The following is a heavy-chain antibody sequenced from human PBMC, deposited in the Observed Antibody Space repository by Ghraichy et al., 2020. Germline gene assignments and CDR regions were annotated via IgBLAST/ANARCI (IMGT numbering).Heavy chain of an antibody. D-gene: IGHD2-2*01. CDR3: AKSGVVPAAAAEYFQH. J-gene: IGHJ1*01. CDR2: ISGSGGST. V-gene: IGHV3-23*01. CDR1: GFTFSSYA. Sequence: GGSLRLSCAASGFTFSSYAMSWVRQAPGKGLEWVSAISGSGGSTYYADSVKGRFTISRDNSKNTLYLQMNSPRAEDTAVYYCAKSGVVPAAAAEYFQHWGQGTLVTVSS.